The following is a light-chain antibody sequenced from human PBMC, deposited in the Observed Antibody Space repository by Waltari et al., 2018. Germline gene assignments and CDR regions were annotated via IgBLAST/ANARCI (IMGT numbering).Light chain of an antibody. V-gene: IGKV1-5*03. J-gene: IGKJ4*01. CDR1: QSISSG. CDR2: KAT. Sequence: DIQMTQSPSTLSASVGDRVTITCRASQSISSGLAWFQKKPGKAPKLLLYKATTLESGVPSRFSGSGSGTEFTRTITSLQPDDFATYSCQQYNSHLLTFGGGTKVESK. CDR3: QQYNSHLLT.